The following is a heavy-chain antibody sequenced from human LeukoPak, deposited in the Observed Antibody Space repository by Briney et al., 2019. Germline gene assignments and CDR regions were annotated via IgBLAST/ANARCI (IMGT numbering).Heavy chain of an antibody. J-gene: IGHJ4*02. CDR2: INHSGST. Sequence: TSETLSLTCAVYGGSFSGYYWSWIRQPPGKGLEWSGEINHSGSTNCNPSLKSRVTISVDTSKNQFSLKLSSVTAADTAVYYCARGLVATIKEHIDYWGQGTLVTVSS. D-gene: IGHD5-12*01. CDR3: ARGLVATIKEHIDY. V-gene: IGHV4-34*01. CDR1: GGSFSGYY.